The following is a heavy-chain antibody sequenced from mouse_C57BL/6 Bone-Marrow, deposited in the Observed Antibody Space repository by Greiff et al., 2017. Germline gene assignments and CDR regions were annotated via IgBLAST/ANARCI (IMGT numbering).Heavy chain of an antibody. CDR1: GFTFTDYY. CDR3: TTSGTFDD. V-gene: IGHV14-1*01. J-gene: IGHJ2*01. Sequence: EVQLQQSGAELVRPGASVKLSCTASGFTFTDYYMHWVKQRPEQGLEWIGRIDPEDGDTEYAPKFQGKATMTADTSSTTAYLQLSSLTSEDTAVYCCTTSGTFDDWGKGTTLTVSS. D-gene: IGHD4-1*01. CDR2: IDPEDGDT.